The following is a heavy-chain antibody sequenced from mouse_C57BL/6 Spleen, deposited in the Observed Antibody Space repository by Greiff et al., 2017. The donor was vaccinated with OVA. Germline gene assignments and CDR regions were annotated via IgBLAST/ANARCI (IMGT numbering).Heavy chain of an antibody. Sequence: EVKLMESGGGLVKPGGSLKLSCAASGFTFSDYGMHWVRQAPEQGLEWVAYISRGSSTIYYADTVKGRFTISRDNAKNTLFLQMTSLRSEDTAMYYCARHGSSPFDYWGKGTTLTVSS. J-gene: IGHJ2*01. CDR3: ARHGSSPFDY. V-gene: IGHV5-17*01. D-gene: IGHD1-1*01. CDR2: ISRGSSTI. CDR1: GFTFSDYG.